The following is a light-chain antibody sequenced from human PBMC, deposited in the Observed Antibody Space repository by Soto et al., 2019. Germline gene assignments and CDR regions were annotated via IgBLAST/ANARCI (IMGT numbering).Light chain of an antibody. J-gene: IGKJ1*01. CDR1: QSMSSY. CDR2: AAS. V-gene: IGKV1-39*01. CDR3: QQSYSTPWT. Sequence: DIQMTQSPSSLSASVGDRVTITCRASQSMSSYLKWYQQKPGKAPKLLIYAASSLQSGVSSRFSGSRTGTDFTLTISSLQPEDFATYYCQQSYSTPWTFGQGTKVEIK.